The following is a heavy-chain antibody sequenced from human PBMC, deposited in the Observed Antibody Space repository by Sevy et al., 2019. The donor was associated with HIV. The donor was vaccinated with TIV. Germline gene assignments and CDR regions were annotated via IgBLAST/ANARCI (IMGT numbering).Heavy chain of an antibody. V-gene: IGHV1-3*01. CDR3: ATSGYCSGGSCYGDDYYYYMDV. CDR2: INAGNGNT. D-gene: IGHD2-15*01. CDR1: GYTFTSYA. Sequence: ASVKVSCKASGYTFTSYAMHWVRQAPGQRLEWMGWINAGNGNTKYSQKFQGRVTITRDTSASTAYMELSSLRSEDTAEYYCATSGYCSGGSCYGDDYYYYMDVWGKRTTVTVSS. J-gene: IGHJ6*03.